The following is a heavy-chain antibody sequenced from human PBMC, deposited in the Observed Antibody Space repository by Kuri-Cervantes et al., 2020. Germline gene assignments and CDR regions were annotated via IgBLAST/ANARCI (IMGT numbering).Heavy chain of an antibody. CDR2: ISSSSSYI. V-gene: IGHV3-21*01. CDR3: ARGVRGPDQKEGKNWFDP. D-gene: IGHD1-14*01. J-gene: IGHJ5*02. Sequence: GGSLRLSCAASGFTFSSYSMNWVRQAPGKGLEWVSSISSSSSYIYYADSVKGRFTISRDNAKNSLYLQMNSLRAEDTAVYYCARGVRGPDQKEGKNWFDPWGQGTLVTVSS. CDR1: GFTFSSYS.